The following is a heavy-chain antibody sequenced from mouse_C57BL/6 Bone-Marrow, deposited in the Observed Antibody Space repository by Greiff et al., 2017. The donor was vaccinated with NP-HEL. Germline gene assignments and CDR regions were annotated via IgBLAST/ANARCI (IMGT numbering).Heavy chain of an antibody. CDR1: GYTFTDYN. CDR3: ARAHYGSPYYFDY. CDR2: INPNNGGT. J-gene: IGHJ2*01. D-gene: IGHD1-1*01. V-gene: IGHV1-18*01. Sequence: VQLQQSGPELVKPGASVKIPCKASGYTFTDYNMDWVKQSHGKSLEWIGDINPNNGGTIYNQKFKGKATLTVDKSSSTAYMELRSLTSEDTAVYYCARAHYGSPYYFDYWGQGTTLTVSS.